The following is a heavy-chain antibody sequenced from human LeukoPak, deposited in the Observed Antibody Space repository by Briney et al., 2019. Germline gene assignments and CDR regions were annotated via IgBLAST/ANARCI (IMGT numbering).Heavy chain of an antibody. CDR2: ISGSGGST. CDR1: GGSISSYY. Sequence: PSETLSLTCTVSGGSISSYYWSWVRQAPGKGLEWVSAISGSGGSTYYADSVKGRFTISRDNSKNTLYLQMNSLRAEDTAVYYCAKPGRYYYDSPFDYWGQGTLVTVSS. J-gene: IGHJ4*02. V-gene: IGHV3-23*01. D-gene: IGHD3-22*01. CDR3: AKPGRYYYDSPFDY.